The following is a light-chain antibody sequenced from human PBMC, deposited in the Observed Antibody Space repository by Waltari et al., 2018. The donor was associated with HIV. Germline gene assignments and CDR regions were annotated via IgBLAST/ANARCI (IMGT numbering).Light chain of an antibody. Sequence: DIQLTQSPSFLSASVGDRVTITCRASQDIRTYVACYQQIPGTAPNLLIYSTSILRTGVPSRFSGSGSGTEFTLTGTYQQPEDFALYYGQQSKSDPLPFGGGTTVEIK. V-gene: IGKV1-9*01. CDR2: STS. CDR3: QQSKSDPLP. CDR1: QDIRTY. J-gene: IGKJ4*01.